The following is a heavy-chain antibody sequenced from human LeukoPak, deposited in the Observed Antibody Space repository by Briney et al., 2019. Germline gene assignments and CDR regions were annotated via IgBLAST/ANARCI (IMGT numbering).Heavy chain of an antibody. D-gene: IGHD2-21*02. CDR1: GFTFSSYW. Sequence: PGGSLRLSCAASGFTFSSYWMSWVREAPGKGLEWVSAVAYSGGTTYYADSVKGRFTISRDNSKNTVYLQMNSLRAEDTAVYYCARGGDSIIFDYWGQGTLVTVSS. J-gene: IGHJ4*02. CDR3: ARGGDSIIFDY. V-gene: IGHV3-23*01. CDR2: VAYSGGTT.